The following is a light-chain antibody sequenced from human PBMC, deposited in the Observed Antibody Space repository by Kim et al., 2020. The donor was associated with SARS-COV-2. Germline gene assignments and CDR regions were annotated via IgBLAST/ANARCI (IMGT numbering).Light chain of an antibody. CDR1: SLRSYY. Sequence: VALGQTVRITCQGDSLRSYYTTWYQQRPGQAPIVVVYGKNNRPSGIPDRFSGSSSGNTASLTITGTQAGDEADYYCNSRDNNDNVLFGGGTRLTVL. J-gene: IGLJ2*01. CDR2: GKN. CDR3: NSRDNNDNVL. V-gene: IGLV3-19*01.